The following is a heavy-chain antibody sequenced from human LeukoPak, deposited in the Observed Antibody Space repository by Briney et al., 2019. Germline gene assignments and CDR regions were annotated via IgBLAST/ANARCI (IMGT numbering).Heavy chain of an antibody. J-gene: IGHJ3*02. CDR3: ARDRGSGWLDAFDI. CDR2: INHSGST. Sequence: SETLSLTCAVYGGSFSGYYWSWIRQPPGKGLEWIGEINHSGSTNYNPSLKSRVTISVDTSKNQFSLKLSSVTAADTAVYYCARDRGSGWLDAFDIWGQGTMVTVSS. V-gene: IGHV4-34*01. D-gene: IGHD6-19*01. CDR1: GGSFSGYY.